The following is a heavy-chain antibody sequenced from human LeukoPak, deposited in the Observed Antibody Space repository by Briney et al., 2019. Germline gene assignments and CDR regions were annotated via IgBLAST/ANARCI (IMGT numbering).Heavy chain of an antibody. Sequence: PSETLSLTCNVSGGFLSGHYWTWIRQPPGKGLEWIGCIFSSGSTNYNPSLKSRVTISIDTSKNQFSLKVNSVTAADTAVYYCARKVGMSFDYWGQGSLVTVSS. CDR3: ARKVGMSFDY. V-gene: IGHV4-59*08. CDR2: IFSSGST. J-gene: IGHJ4*02. CDR1: GGFLSGHY. D-gene: IGHD1-26*01.